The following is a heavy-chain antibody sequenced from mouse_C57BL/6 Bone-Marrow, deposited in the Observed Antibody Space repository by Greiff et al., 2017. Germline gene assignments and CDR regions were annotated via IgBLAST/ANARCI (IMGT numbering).Heavy chain of an antibody. Sequence: QVQLKQPGAELVKPGASVKMSCKASGYTFTSYWITWVKQRPGQGLEWIGDIYPGSGSTNYNEKFKSKATLTVDTSSTTAYIQLSSQTSADSAVYNCARKEVRRSVLYAMDYWGQGTSVTVSS. CDR3: ARKEVRRSVLYAMDY. D-gene: IGHD2-14*01. J-gene: IGHJ4*01. CDR2: IYPGSGST. V-gene: IGHV1-55*01. CDR1: GYTFTSYW.